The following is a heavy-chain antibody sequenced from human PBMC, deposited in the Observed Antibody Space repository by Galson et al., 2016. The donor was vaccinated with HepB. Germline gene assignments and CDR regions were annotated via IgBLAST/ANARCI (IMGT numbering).Heavy chain of an antibody. D-gene: IGHD3-3*01. CDR1: GFTFSDHV. CDR3: AKDREWLRSTSDGIDV. V-gene: IGHV3-30*18. CDR2: ISHDGSAK. J-gene: IGHJ3*01. Sequence: SLRLSCAVSGFTFSDHVMHWVRQAPGKCLECVALISHDGSAKFYGDSVKGRFTISRDNSKNTLELQMYSLRSEDTAMYYCAKDREWLRSTSDGIDVWGQGTMVTVSS.